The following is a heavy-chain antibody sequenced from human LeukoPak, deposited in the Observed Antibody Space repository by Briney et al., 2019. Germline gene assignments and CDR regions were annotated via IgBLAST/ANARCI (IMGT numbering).Heavy chain of an antibody. CDR2: ISSSNSSTI. V-gene: IGHV3-48*01. J-gene: IGHJ6*03. CDR3: XXXXXXXXDXXXXXMDV. Sequence: GGSLRLSCAASGFTFSSYSMNWVRQAPGKGLEWVSYISSSNSSTIYDAYAVKGRFTISRDNAKNSLYLQMNSLRAEDTAVHXXXXXXXXXXDXXXXXMDVWXXXXTVTVSS. CDR1: GFTFSSYS.